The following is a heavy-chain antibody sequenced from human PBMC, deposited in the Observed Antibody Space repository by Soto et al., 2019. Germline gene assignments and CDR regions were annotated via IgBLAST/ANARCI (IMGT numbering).Heavy chain of an antibody. V-gene: IGHV3-74*01. CDR3: ARGSPRGYSFGYMDH. CDR2: INNDGNST. D-gene: IGHD5-18*01. CDR1: GFTFSSYW. J-gene: IGHJ4*02. Sequence: HPGGSLRLSCAASGFTFSSYWMHWVRTDPGKGLVWVSRINNDGNSTKYADSVQGRVTISRDNAKNTMYLQMNSLRAEDTGVYYCARGSPRGYSFGYMDHWGQGTLVTVSS.